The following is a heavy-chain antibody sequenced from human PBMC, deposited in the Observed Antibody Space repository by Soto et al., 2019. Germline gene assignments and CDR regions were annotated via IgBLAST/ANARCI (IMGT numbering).Heavy chain of an antibody. J-gene: IGHJ2*01. V-gene: IGHV3-33*01. D-gene: IGHD3-10*01. Sequence: QVQLVESGGGVVQPGRSLRLSCATSGFTFTAYGIHWVRQAPGKGLEWVAVLWYDGSNKYYADSVKGRFTISRDNSKNTVYLQMNSLRADDTAVYYCARDRGGGEFAYFDLWGRGTLVTVSS. CDR1: GFTFTAYG. CDR3: ARDRGGGEFAYFDL. CDR2: LWYDGSNK.